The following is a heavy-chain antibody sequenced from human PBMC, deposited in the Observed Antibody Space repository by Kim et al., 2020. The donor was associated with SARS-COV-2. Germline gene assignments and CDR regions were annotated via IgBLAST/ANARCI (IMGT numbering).Heavy chain of an antibody. J-gene: IGHJ5*02. D-gene: IGHD3-16*02. CDR1: GYSFTSYW. CDR3: ARTPAFIDWFDP. CDR2: IDPSDSYT. Sequence: GESLKISCKGSGYSFTSYWISWVRQMPGKGLEWMGRIDPSDSYTNYSPSFQGHVTISADKSISTAYLQWSSLKASDTAMYYCARTPAFIDWFDPWGQGTLVTVSS. V-gene: IGHV5-10-1*01.